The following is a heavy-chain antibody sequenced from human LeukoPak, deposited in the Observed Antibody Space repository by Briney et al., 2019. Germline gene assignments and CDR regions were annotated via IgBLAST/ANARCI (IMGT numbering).Heavy chain of an antibody. J-gene: IGHJ5*02. CDR2: IYYSGIT. CDR3: VGSTVNWFDP. V-gene: IGHV4-59*05. CDR1: GFTFSNAW. D-gene: IGHD4-11*01. Sequence: KPGGSLRLSCAASGFTFSNAWMSWIRQPPGKGLEWIGSIYYSGITYYNPSLKSRLTISVDTSKNQFSLKLSSLTASDTAVYYCVGSTVNWFDPWGQGTLVIVSS.